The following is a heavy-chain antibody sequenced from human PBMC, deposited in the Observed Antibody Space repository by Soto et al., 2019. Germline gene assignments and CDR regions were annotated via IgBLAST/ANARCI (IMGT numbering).Heavy chain of an antibody. Sequence: TLSLTCTVSGGSISSGYYYWSWIRQPPGKGLEWIGYIYYSGSTYYNPSLKSRVTISVDTSKNQFSLKLSSVTAADTAVYYCARTVGVGTRRNYFDYWGQGTLVTVSS. J-gene: IGHJ4*02. CDR3: ARTVGVGTRRNYFDY. CDR2: IYYSGST. D-gene: IGHD6-13*01. V-gene: IGHV4-30-4*01. CDR1: GGSISSGYYY.